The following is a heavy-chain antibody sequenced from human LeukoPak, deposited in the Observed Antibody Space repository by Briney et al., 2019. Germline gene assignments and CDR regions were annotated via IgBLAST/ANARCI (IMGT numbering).Heavy chain of an antibody. Sequence: SETLSLTCTVSGGSISSYYWSWVRQPPGKGLEWLGYIYYSGSTNYNPSLKSRVTMSVDTSKNQFSLKLSSVTAADTAVYYCAREVVVVPAARKNAFDIWGQGTMVTVSS. CDR3: AREVVVVPAARKNAFDI. CDR2: IYYSGST. J-gene: IGHJ3*02. D-gene: IGHD2-2*01. V-gene: IGHV4-59*12. CDR1: GGSISSYY.